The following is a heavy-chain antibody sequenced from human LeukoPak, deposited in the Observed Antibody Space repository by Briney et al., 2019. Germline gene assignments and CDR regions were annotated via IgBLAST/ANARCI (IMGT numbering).Heavy chain of an antibody. CDR2: INSDGSST. V-gene: IGHV3-74*01. D-gene: IGHD2-8*01. Sequence: GGSLRLSCAASGFTFSSYWMHWVRQAPGKGLVWVSRINSDGSSTSYADSVKGRFTISRDNAKDTLYLQMNSLRAEDTAVYYCARVIRCTNGVCYTFRAFDIWGQGTMVTVSS. CDR3: ARVIRCTNGVCYTFRAFDI. J-gene: IGHJ3*02. CDR1: GFTFSSYW.